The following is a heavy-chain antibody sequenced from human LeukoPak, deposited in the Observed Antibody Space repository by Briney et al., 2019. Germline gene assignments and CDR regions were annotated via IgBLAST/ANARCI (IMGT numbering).Heavy chain of an antibody. V-gene: IGHV1-46*01. CDR3: ARGNKGSGSYFGAFDI. Sequence: ASVTVSCKASGYTFTSYHMHWVRQAPGQGLEWMGIINPSGGSTSYAQKFQGRVTMTRDTSTSTVYMELSSLRSEDTAVYYCARGNKGSGSYFGAFDIWGQGTMVTVSS. CDR2: INPSGGST. CDR1: GYTFTSYH. J-gene: IGHJ3*02. D-gene: IGHD3-10*01.